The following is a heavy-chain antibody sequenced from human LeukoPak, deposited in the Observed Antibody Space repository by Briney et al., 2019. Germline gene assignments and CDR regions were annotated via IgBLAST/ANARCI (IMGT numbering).Heavy chain of an antibody. CDR2: IDPSDSYT. D-gene: IGHD3-10*01. Sequence: GESLKISCKGSGYSFTSYWISWVRQMPGKGLEWMGRIDPSDSYTNYSPSFQGHVTISADKSISTAYLQWSSLKASDTAMYYCAASGIYYYGMDVWGQGTTVTVPS. CDR3: AASGIYYYGMDV. V-gene: IGHV5-10-1*01. CDR1: GYSFTSYW. J-gene: IGHJ6*02.